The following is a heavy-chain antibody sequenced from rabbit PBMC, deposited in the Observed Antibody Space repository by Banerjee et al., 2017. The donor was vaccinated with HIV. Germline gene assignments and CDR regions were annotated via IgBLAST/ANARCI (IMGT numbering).Heavy chain of an antibody. CDR2: IYTTSSGDT. J-gene: IGHJ4*01. V-gene: IGHV1S45*01. CDR1: GFSFSNKYV. Sequence: QEQLVESGGGLVQPGGSLKLSCTASGFSFSNKYVMCWVRPAPGKGLEWIACIYTTSSGDTYYASWAKGRFTISNASSTTMTLQVTSLTAADTATYFCARDLAGVIGWNFNLWGPGTLVT. CDR3: ARDLAGVIGWNFNL. D-gene: IGHD4-1*01.